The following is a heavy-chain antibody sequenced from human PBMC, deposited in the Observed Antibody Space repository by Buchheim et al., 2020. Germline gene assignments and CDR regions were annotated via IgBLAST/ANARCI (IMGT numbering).Heavy chain of an antibody. CDR3: ARGTVPPRYYYGMDV. V-gene: IGHV3-30*04. CDR2: ISYDGSNK. D-gene: IGHD1-1*01. CDR1: GFTFSSYA. J-gene: IGHJ6*02. Sequence: QVQLVESGGGVVQPGRSLRLSCAAPGFTFSSYAMHWVRQAPGKGLEWVAVISYDGSNKYYADSVKGRFTISRDNSKNTLYLQMNSLRAEDTAVYYCARGTVPPRYYYGMDVWGQGTT.